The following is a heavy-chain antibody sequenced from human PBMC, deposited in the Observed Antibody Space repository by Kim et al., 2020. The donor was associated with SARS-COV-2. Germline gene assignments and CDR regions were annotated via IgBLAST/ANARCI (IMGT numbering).Heavy chain of an antibody. V-gene: IGHV3-21*01. Sequence: GGSLRLSCAASGFTFSSYSMNWVRQAPGKGLEWVSSISSSSSYIYYADSVKGRFTISRDNAKNSLYLQMNSLRAEDTAVYYCARAPLVEYYDSSGYFWFDPWGQGTLVTVSS. CDR1: GFTFSSYS. CDR2: ISSSSSYI. J-gene: IGHJ5*02. CDR3: ARAPLVEYYDSSGYFWFDP. D-gene: IGHD3-22*01.